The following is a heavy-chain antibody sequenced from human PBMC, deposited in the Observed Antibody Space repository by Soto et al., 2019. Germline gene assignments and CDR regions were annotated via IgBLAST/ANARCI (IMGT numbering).Heavy chain of an antibody. CDR3: ARAHFLGYCSGGSCYYFDY. V-gene: IGHV4-34*01. CDR1: GGSFSGYY. J-gene: IGHJ4*02. CDR2: INHSGST. D-gene: IGHD2-15*01. Sequence: SETLSLTCAVYGGSFSGYYWSWIRQPPGKGLEWIGEINHSGSTNYNPSLKSRVTISVDTSKNQFSLKLSSVTAADTAVYYCARAHFLGYCSGGSCYYFDYWGQGTLVTVSS.